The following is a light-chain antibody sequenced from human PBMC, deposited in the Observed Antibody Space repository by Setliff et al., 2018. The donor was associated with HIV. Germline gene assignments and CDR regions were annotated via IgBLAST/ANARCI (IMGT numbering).Light chain of an antibody. J-gene: IGKJ1*01. CDR1: QSVSSN. V-gene: IGKV3-15*01. CDR3: QQYHVWWT. CDR2: GAS. Sequence: EIVMTQSPATLSVSLGERVTLSCRASQSVSSNLAWYQQKPGQAPRLLIYGASTRATGFPARFSGSGSGTEFTLTISSLQSEDFAVYYCQQYHVWWTFGQGTKVDIK.